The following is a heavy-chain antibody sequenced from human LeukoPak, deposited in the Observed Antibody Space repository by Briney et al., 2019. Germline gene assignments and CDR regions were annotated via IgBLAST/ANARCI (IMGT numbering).Heavy chain of an antibody. CDR1: GFTFSSYS. CDR3: ARDWVMVRGDYYMDV. Sequence: LRLSCAASGFTFSSYSMNWVRQAPGKGLEWIGYIYYSGSTYYNPSLKSRVTISVDTSKSQFSLKLSSVTAADTAVYYCARDWVMVRGDYYMDVWGKGTTVTVSS. D-gene: IGHD3-10*01. V-gene: IGHV4-30-4*08. J-gene: IGHJ6*03. CDR2: IYYSGST.